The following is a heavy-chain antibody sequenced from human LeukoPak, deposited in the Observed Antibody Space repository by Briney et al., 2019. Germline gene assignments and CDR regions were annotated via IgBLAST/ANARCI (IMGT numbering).Heavy chain of an antibody. CDR3: ARRVGGGSIVTTKQYYYYYYYMDA. CDR2: IYCSGST. CDR1: GGSISSYY. Sequence: PSETLSLTCTVSGGSISSYYWSWIRQPPGKGLEWIGYIYCSGSTNYNPSLKSRVTISVDTSKNQFSLKLSSVTAADTAVYYCARRVGGGSIVTTKQYYYYYYYMDAWGKGTTVTVSS. J-gene: IGHJ6*03. D-gene: IGHD6-6*01. V-gene: IGHV4-59*01.